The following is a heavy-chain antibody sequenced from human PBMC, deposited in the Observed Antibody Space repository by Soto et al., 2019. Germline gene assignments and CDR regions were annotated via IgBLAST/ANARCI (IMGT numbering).Heavy chain of an antibody. Sequence: ASVKVSCKASGYTFSAYSINWVRQAPGQGLEWMGWINAINGDTNFAQKFQGRVTLTTDTSTTTAYMELRSLRADDTAVYYCARAGVGYCSRTSCPLDLWGQGTQVTVSS. CDR2: INAINGDT. CDR3: ARAGVGYCSRTSCPLDL. D-gene: IGHD2-2*01. CDR1: GYTFSAYS. J-gene: IGHJ5*02. V-gene: IGHV1-18*01.